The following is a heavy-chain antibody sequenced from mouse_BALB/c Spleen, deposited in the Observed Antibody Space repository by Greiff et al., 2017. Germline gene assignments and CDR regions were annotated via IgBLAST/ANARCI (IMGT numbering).Heavy chain of an antibody. CDR1: GFTFSSYT. J-gene: IGHJ3*01. CDR2: ISNGGGST. D-gene: IGHD1-1*01. CDR3: ARHTAVAGGAWFAY. Sequence: DVKLVESGGGLVKPGGSLKLSCAASGFTFSSYTMSWVRQTPEKRLEWVAYISNGGGSTYYPDTVKGRFTISRDNAKNTLYLQMSSLKSEDTAMYYCARHTAVAGGAWFAYWGQGTLVTVSA. V-gene: IGHV5-12-2*01.